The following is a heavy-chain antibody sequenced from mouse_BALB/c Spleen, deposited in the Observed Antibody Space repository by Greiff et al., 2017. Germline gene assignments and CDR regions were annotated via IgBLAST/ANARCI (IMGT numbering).Heavy chain of an antibody. CDR1: GYTFTSYV. D-gene: IGHD2-4*01. V-gene: IGHV1-14*01. Sequence: EVQGVESGPELVKPGASVKMSCKASGYTFTSYVMHWVKQKPGQGLEWIGYINPYNDGTKYNEKFKGKATLTSDKSSSTAYMELSSLTSEDSAVYYCARRGMITTIDYWGQGTTLTVSS. CDR3: ARRGMITTIDY. CDR2: INPYNDGT. J-gene: IGHJ2*01.